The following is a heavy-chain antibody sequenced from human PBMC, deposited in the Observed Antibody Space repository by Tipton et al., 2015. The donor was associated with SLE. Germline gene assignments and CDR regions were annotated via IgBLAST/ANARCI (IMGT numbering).Heavy chain of an antibody. D-gene: IGHD3-10*01. CDR1: GFIFSSYP. Sequence: SLRLSCTASGFIFSSYPMYWVRQAPGKGLEWVAVISYDGSGKYYTDSVKGRFTISRDNARNSLYLQMNSLRAEDTAVYYCAREKGITNNWYFDLWGRGTLVTVSS. J-gene: IGHJ2*01. CDR3: AREKGITNNWYFDL. V-gene: IGHV3-30*04. CDR2: ISYDGSGK.